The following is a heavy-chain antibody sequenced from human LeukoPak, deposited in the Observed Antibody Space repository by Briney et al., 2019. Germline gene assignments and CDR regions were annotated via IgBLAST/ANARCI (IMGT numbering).Heavy chain of an antibody. Sequence: ASVKVSCKASGYTFTNYGISWVRQAPGQGLEWMGWISPYNGNTNYAQKVQGRVTMTTDTSTTTAYMELRSLRPDDTAVYYCARVYCIGSTCHPATHWGQGTLVTVPS. J-gene: IGHJ4*02. CDR1: GYTFTNYG. D-gene: IGHD2-15*01. CDR2: ISPYNGNT. V-gene: IGHV1-18*01. CDR3: ARVYCIGSTCHPATH.